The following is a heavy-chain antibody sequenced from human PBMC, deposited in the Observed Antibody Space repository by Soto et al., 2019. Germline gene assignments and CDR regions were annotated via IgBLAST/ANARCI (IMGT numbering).Heavy chain of an antibody. CDR2: ISAYNGNT. V-gene: IGHV1-18*01. CDR1: GYTFTSYG. J-gene: IGHJ6*03. Sequence: ASVKVSCKASGYTFTSYGISWVRQAPGQGLEWMGWISAYNGNTNYAQKLQGRVTMTTDTSTSTAYMELRSLRSDDTAVYYCAAYHSYGLRPLSQYYMDVWGKGTTVTVSS. CDR3: AAYHSYGLRPLSQYYMDV. D-gene: IGHD5-18*01.